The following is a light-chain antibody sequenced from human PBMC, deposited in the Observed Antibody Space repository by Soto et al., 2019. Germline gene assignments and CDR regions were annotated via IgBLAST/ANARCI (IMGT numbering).Light chain of an antibody. V-gene: IGLV2-11*01. J-gene: IGLJ1*01. Sequence: QSVLTQPRSVSGSPGQSVTISCTGTSSDVGGYKYVYWYQQKPGKAPKLIIYGVSRWPSGVPNRFSGSKSGNRASLTISGLQAEDEGDYYCCSYAGGPEVFGTGTKVTVL. CDR1: SSDVGGYKY. CDR3: CSYAGGPEV. CDR2: GVS.